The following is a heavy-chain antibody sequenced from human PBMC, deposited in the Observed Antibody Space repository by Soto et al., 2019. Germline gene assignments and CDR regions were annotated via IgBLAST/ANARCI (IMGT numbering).Heavy chain of an antibody. Sequence: TSETLSLTCTVSGGSISSYYWSWIRQPPGKGLEWIGYIYYSGSTNYNPSLKSRVTISVDTSKNQFSLKLSSVTAADTAVYYCARDLCSSSCFWFDPWGQGTLVTVSS. CDR2: IYYSGST. V-gene: IGHV4-59*01. J-gene: IGHJ5*02. D-gene: IGHD6-13*01. CDR1: GGSISSYY. CDR3: ARDLCSSSCFWFDP.